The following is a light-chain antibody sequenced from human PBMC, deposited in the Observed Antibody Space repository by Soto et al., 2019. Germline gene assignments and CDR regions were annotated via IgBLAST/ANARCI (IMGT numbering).Light chain of an antibody. CDR2: GAS. CDR3: QQYNDWSPWT. CDR1: QSVSTN. Sequence: EVVLTQSPATLSLSPGERASLSCRASQSVSTNLAWYQQKPGQAPSLLIYGASTRATGIPARFSGSGSATEFTLTISSLQSEDFAVYYCQQYNDWSPWTFGQGTQVEIK. V-gene: IGKV3D-15*01. J-gene: IGKJ1*01.